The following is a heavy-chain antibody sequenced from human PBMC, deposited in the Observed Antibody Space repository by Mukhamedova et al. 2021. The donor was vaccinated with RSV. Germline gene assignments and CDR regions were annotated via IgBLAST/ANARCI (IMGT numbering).Heavy chain of an antibody. J-gene: IGHJ6*03. CDR3: ARDESWGSYCTSDTCGDCYMDV. CDR2: ISADDGNT. Sequence: APGQGLEWMGWISADDGNTNYAQKLQGRVTMTTDTSTSTAYMELRSLRSDDTAVYYCARDESWGSYCTSDTCGDCYMDVWGQGTT. V-gene: IGHV1-18*01. D-gene: IGHD2-8*02.